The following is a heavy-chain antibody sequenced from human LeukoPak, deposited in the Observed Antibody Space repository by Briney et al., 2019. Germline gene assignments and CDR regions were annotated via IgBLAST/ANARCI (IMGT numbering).Heavy chain of an antibody. D-gene: IGHD1-26*01. CDR2: ISDTGKT. J-gene: IGHJ5*02. CDR3: ATGYYEPFAT. Sequence: SETLSLTCSVSGASLSSYYWDWLRPSPGKGLEWIGDISDTGKTDSNPSLKSRVTISLGTSKTQFSLRLRSVTAADSAVYYCATGYYEPFATWGPGILVTVSS. V-gene: IGHV4-59*01. CDR1: GASLSSYY.